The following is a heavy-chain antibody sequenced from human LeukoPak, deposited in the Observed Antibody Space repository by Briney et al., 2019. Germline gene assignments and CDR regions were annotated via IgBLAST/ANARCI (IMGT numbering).Heavy chain of an antibody. Sequence: GRSLRLSCAASGFKFSSYAFHWVRQAPGQGLEWVAFIRYDGSIKYYADSVKGRFTISRDNSKNTLYLQMNSLRVEDTAVYYCARGLAVVPAVSDYWGQGTLVTVSS. CDR1: GFKFSSYA. CDR3: ARGLAVVPAVSDY. J-gene: IGHJ4*02. CDR2: IRYDGSIK. D-gene: IGHD2-2*01. V-gene: IGHV3-30*04.